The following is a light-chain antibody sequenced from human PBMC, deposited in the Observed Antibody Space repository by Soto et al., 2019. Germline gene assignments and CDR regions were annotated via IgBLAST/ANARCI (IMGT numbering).Light chain of an antibody. CDR3: QQYKSWPIT. Sequence: EIVLTQSPGTVSLSPGERATLSCRASQSVSSYLAWYVQKPGQAPRRVVYGASTWATGVPPRFTGSGSGTEFTLTISGLQSEDFAVYYCQQYKSWPITFGQGTRLEIK. CDR2: GAS. V-gene: IGKV3D-15*01. J-gene: IGKJ5*01. CDR1: QSVSSY.